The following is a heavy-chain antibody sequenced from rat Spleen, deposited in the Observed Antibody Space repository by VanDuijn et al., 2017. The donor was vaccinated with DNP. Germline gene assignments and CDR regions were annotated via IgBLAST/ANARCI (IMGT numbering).Heavy chain of an antibody. CDR1: GYTFSAYY. Sequence: EVQLVESGGGLVQPGRSLKLSCAASGYTFSAYYVAWVRQAPAKGLEWVAYIGSPAYAPYYGDSVKGRFTISRDNAKSTLYLQMNRLRSEDTATYYCARHNHYYFDYWGQGVMVTVSS. CDR2: IGSPAYAP. V-gene: IGHV5-22*01. D-gene: IGHD3-5*01. J-gene: IGHJ2*01. CDR3: ARHNHYYFDY.